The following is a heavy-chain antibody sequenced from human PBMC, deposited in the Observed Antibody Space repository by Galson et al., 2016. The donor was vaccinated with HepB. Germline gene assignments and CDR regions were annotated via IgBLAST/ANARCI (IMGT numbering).Heavy chain of an antibody. J-gene: IGHJ4*02. CDR3: ARWNIDLDY. CDR2: ISGSASIT. D-gene: IGHD1/OR15-1a*01. CDR1: GFPFSDNY. Sequence: SLRLSCAASGFPFSDNYMSWIRQAPGKGPELVAYISGSASITNYADSVKGRFTISRDNAKRSLYLQMNSLRVEDTSVYYFARWNIDLDYWVLGILVSVSS. V-gene: IGHV3-11*06.